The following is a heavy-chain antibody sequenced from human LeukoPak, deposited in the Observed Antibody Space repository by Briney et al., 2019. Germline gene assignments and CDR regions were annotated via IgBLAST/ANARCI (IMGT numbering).Heavy chain of an antibody. CDR3: ANDVGYCGSDCFIDY. V-gene: IGHV3-23*01. D-gene: IGHD2-21*02. J-gene: IGHJ4*02. CDR1: GFTFSTYA. CDR2: IIGGGGST. Sequence: GGSLRLSCAASGFTFSTYAMSWVRQAPGKGLEWVSAIIGGGGSTYYADSVKGRFTISRDNSKNTLYLQMNSLRAEDTAVYYCANDVGYCGSDCFIDYWGQGTLVTVSS.